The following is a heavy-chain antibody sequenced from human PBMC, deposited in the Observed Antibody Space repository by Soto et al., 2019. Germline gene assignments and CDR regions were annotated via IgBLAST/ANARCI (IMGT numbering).Heavy chain of an antibody. CDR3: ADSKFHWVPAAISQFDY. Sequence: EVQLLESGGGLVQPGGSLRLSCAASGFTFSSYAMSWVRQAPGKGLEWVSTISGSGGSTFYADSVKGRFTISRDNSKNTLYLQRSSLRAEDTAVYYCADSKFHWVPAAISQFDYWGQGTLVTVSS. CDR1: GFTFSSYA. V-gene: IGHV3-23*01. CDR2: ISGSGGST. D-gene: IGHD2-2*02. J-gene: IGHJ4*02.